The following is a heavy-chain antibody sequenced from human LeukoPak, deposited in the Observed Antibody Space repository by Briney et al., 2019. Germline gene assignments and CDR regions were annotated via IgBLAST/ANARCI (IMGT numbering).Heavy chain of an antibody. CDR3: TTEGSDCSGGSCYPYYYYGMDV. J-gene: IGHJ6*02. Sequence: SGGSLRLSCAGSGLTFSSHGMSWVRQAPGKGLEWVGRIKSKTDGGTTDYAAPVKGRFTISRDDSNNTLYLQMNSLKTEDTAVYYCTTEGSDCSGGSCYPYYYYGMDVWGQGTTVTVSS. CDR2: IKSKTDGGTT. D-gene: IGHD2-15*01. CDR1: GLTFSSHG. V-gene: IGHV3-15*01.